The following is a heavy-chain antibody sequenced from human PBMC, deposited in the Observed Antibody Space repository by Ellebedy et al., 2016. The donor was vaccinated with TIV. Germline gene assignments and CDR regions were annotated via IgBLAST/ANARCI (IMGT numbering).Heavy chain of an antibody. J-gene: IGHJ4*02. CDR3: ARQSQKMATIPGDLGY. CDR1: GFTFSSYS. V-gene: IGHV3-21*01. Sequence: GESLKISCAASGFTFSSYSMNWVRQAPGKGLEWVSSISSSSSYIYYADSVKGRFTISRDNAKNSLSLQMNSLRAEDTAVYYCARQSQKMATIPGDLGYWGQGTLVTVSS. D-gene: IGHD5-24*01. CDR2: ISSSSSYI.